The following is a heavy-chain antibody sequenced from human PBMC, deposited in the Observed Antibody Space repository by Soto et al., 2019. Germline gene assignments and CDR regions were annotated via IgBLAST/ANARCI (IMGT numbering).Heavy chain of an antibody. CDR3: ARDIPTATLQH. CDR1: GFTFSSYS. CDR2: ISSSSSYI. J-gene: IGHJ1*01. Sequence: ARSLRLSCAASGFTFSSYSMNWVRQAPGKGLEWVSSISSSSSYIYYADSVKGRFTISRDNAKNSLYLQMNSLRAEDTAVYYCARDIPTATLQHWGQGTLVTVSS. V-gene: IGHV3-21*01.